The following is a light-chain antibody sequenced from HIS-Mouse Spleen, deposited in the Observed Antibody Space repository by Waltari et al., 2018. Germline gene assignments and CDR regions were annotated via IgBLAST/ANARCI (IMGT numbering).Light chain of an antibody. Sequence: SYELTQPPSVSVSPGQTASITCSGDKLGDKYACWYQQKPGQSPVLVIYQDSKRPSGIPERFSGASSGNTATLTISGTQAMDEADYYCQAWDSSYSVFGGGTKLTVL. CDR2: QDS. CDR1: KLGDKY. CDR3: QAWDSSYSV. V-gene: IGLV3-1*01. J-gene: IGLJ2*01.